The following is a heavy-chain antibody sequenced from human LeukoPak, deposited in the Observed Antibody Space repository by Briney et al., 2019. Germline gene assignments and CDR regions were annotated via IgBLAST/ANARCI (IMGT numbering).Heavy chain of an antibody. CDR3: AKPYCTGTSCYNYYYMDV. J-gene: IGHJ6*03. Sequence: GGSLRLSCAASGFTFSSYAMSWVRQAPGKGLEWVSAISGNGGSTYYADSVKGRFTISRDTRDNSKKTLYLQMNSLRAEDTAVYYCAKPYCTGTSCYNYYYMDVWGKGTTVTVSS. CDR2: ISGNGGST. D-gene: IGHD2-2*02. V-gene: IGHV3-23*01. CDR1: GFTFSSYA.